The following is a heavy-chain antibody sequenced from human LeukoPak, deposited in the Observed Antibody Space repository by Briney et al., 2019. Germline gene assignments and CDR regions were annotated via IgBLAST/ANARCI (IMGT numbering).Heavy chain of an antibody. CDR3: ATSLMLRNWFDP. J-gene: IGHJ5*02. D-gene: IGHD3-16*01. CDR1: GGSISSGGYC. V-gene: IGHV4-31*03. Sequence: KSSETLSLTCTVSGGSISSGGYCWSWNRQRPGKGLEWIVYIYYSGSTYYNPYLKSRIPISVGTSKNQFSLKLSSVTAADKAVYYCATSLMLRNWFDPWGQGTLVTVSS. CDR2: IYYSGST.